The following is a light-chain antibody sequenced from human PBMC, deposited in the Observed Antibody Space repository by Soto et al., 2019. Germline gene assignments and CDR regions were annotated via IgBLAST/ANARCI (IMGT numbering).Light chain of an antibody. V-gene: IGKV1-5*01. CDR2: DAS. Sequence: DIHMTQSPSTLSASLGDRVSITCRASQSVSNWLALYQQKPGIAPNLLIYDASTLESGVPSRFSGSGSGTEFTLTISSLQPDDFATYYCQQYKTYPWTFGQGTKVDIK. CDR3: QQYKTYPWT. J-gene: IGKJ1*01. CDR1: QSVSNW.